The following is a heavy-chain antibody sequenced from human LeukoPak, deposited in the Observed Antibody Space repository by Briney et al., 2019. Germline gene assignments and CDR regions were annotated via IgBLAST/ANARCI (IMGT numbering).Heavy chain of an antibody. V-gene: IGHV4-34*01. CDR1: GGSFSGYY. Sequence: WETLSLTCAVYGGSFSGYYWSWIRQPPGKGLEWIGEINHSGSTNYNPSLKSRVTISVDTSKNQFSLKLSSVTAADTAVYYCARGRGGYSGSPRGFDYWGQGTLVTVSS. CDR2: INHSGST. J-gene: IGHJ4*02. CDR3: ARGRGGYSGSPRGFDY. D-gene: IGHD1-26*01.